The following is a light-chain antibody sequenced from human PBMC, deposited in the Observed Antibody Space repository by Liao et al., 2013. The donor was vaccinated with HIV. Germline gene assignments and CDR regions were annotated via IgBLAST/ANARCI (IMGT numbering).Light chain of an antibody. CDR2: EDD. CDR3: QVWDSSSNRWM. J-gene: IGLJ3*02. CDR1: KLGDKY. V-gene: IGLV3-1*01. Sequence: SYELTQPPSVSVSPGQTASITCSGDKLGDKYACWYQQKPGQSPVLVISEDDKRPSGIPERFSGSNSGNTATLTISGVEAGDEADYYCQVWDSSSNRWMFGGGTKVTVL.